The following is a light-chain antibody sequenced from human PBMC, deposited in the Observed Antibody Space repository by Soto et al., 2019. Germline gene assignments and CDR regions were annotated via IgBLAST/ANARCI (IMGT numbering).Light chain of an antibody. Sequence: DIQMTQFPSTLAASVGDRVTITCRASQKIESWLAWYQQKPGKAPKLLIYKASTLESGVPSRFSGSGSGTEFTLTISRLQPDDFAVYYCQQYGSSGTFGQGTKVDIK. J-gene: IGKJ1*01. V-gene: IGKV1-5*03. CDR2: KAS. CDR1: QKIESW. CDR3: QQYGSSGT.